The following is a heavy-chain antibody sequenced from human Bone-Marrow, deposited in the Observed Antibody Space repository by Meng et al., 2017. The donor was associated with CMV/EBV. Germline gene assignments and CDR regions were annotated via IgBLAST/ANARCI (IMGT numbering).Heavy chain of an antibody. CDR3: ATVKRGTRWFNP. J-gene: IGHJ5*02. CDR1: GYTLTELS. D-gene: IGHD1-1*01. Sequence: ASAKVSCKVSGYTLTELSMHWVRQAPGKGREWMGGFDPEDGETIYAQKFQGRVTMTEDTSTDTAYMELSSLRSEDTAVYYCATVKRGTRWFNPWGQGTLVTVSS. CDR2: FDPEDGET. V-gene: IGHV1-24*01.